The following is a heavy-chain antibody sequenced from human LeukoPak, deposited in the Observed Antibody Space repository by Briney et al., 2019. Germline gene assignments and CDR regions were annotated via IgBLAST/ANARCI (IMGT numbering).Heavy chain of an antibody. V-gene: IGHV3-48*01. CDR3: AREVAYYFDY. CDR2: ISSSSSTI. Sequence: GGSLRLSCAASGFTFSDYNMNWVRQAPGKGLEWVSYISSSSSTIYYADSVKGRFTISRDNAKNSLYLQMNSLRAEDTAVYYCAREVAYYFDYWGQGTLVTVSS. CDR1: GFTFSDYN. J-gene: IGHJ4*02.